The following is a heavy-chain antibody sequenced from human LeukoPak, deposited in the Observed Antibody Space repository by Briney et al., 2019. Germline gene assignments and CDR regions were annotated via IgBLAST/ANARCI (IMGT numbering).Heavy chain of an antibody. V-gene: IGHV3-48*02. CDR3: AKDPPITGPLEY. J-gene: IGHJ4*02. Sequence: GGSLRLSCAASGFTFSSYSMNWVRQAPGRGLEWVSYISSSGTTIFYADSVEGRFTISRDNAKNSVYLQMNSLRDEDTAVYFCAKDPPITGPLEYWGQGTLVTASS. CDR2: ISSSGTTI. CDR1: GFTFSSYS. D-gene: IGHD5-24*01.